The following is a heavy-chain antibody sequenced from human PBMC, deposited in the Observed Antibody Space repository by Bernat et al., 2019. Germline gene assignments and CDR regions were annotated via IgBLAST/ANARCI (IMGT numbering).Heavy chain of an antibody. CDR3: ARTSWGGWELLPLYYYYYGMDV. CDR1: GYTFTSYY. CDR2: INPSGGST. D-gene: IGHD1-26*01. Sequence: QVQLVQSGAEVKKPGASVKVSCKASGYTFTSYYMHWVRQAPGQGLEWMGIINPSGGSTSYAQKFQGRVTMTRDTSTSTVYMELSSLRSEDTAVYYCARTSWGGWELLPLYYYYYGMDVWGQGTTVTVSS. J-gene: IGHJ6*02. V-gene: IGHV1-46*01.